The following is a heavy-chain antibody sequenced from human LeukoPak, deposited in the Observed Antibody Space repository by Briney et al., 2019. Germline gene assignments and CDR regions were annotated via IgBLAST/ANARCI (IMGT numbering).Heavy chain of an antibody. D-gene: IGHD1-26*01. V-gene: IGHV3-53*01. Sequence: GGSLRLSCAASGFNVTTNYMSWVRQAPGKGLEWVSVIYSGGTTYYADSVKGRFTISRDDSNNTLYLQMNSVRADDTAIYHCAKAAKWTRGHIDYWGQGILVTVSS. CDR2: IYSGGTT. CDR1: GFNVTTNY. CDR3: AKAAKWTRGHIDY. J-gene: IGHJ4*02.